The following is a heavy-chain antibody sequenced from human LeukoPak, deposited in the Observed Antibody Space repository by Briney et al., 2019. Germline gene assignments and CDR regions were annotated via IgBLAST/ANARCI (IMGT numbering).Heavy chain of an antibody. CDR2: INYSGNT. CDR3: AREGRQDYVYFDC. Sequence: SETLSLTCTVSGDSIISYYWSWIRQPPGKGVEWMGYINYSGNTNYNPSLKSRVTISVDTSKNQFSLRLTSVTAADTAVYYCAREGRQDYVYFDCWGQGTLVTVSS. D-gene: IGHD4-17*01. V-gene: IGHV4-59*01. CDR1: GDSIISYY. J-gene: IGHJ4*02.